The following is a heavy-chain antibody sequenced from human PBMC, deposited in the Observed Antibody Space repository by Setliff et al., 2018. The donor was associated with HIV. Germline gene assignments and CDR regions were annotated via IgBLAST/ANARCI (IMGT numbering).Heavy chain of an antibody. D-gene: IGHD2-15*01. J-gene: IGHJ4*02. CDR2: TPYSGST. CDR1: GDSIVSDDSTSSHH. Sequence: PSETLSLTCRFSGDSIVSDDSTSSHHCSWIRQPPGRGLEWIGTTPYSGSTNYNPSLRSRVTISLDTSTNQFSLRLNSVTAADTAHYFCVVYFGGNGGRGLWGQGTLVTVS. CDR3: VVYFGGNGGRGL. V-gene: IGHV4-59*11.